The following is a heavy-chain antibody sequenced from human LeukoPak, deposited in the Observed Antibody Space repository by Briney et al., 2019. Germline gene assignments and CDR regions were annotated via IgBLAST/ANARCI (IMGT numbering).Heavy chain of an antibody. CDR2: INPSGGST. D-gene: IGHD3-10*01. J-gene: IGHJ6*02. CDR3: SMVRGVSYYGMDV. V-gene: IGHV1-46*03. Sequence: AAVKVPCKASGYTFTSYYMHWVRQAPGQGLEWMGIINPSGGSTSYAQKFQGRVTMTRDTSTSTVYMELSSLRSEDTAVYYCSMVRGVSYYGMDVWGQGTTVTVSS. CDR1: GYTFTSYY.